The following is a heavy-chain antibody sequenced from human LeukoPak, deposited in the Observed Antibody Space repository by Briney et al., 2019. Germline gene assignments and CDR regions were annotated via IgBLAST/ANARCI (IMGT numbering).Heavy chain of an antibody. CDR2: ISGGGDK. V-gene: IGHV3-23*01. CDR1: GFTFSNAW. J-gene: IGHJ4*02. Sequence: GGSLRLSCAASGFTFSNAWMSWVRQAPGKGLEWVTTISGGGDKQYADHVKGRFTVSRDDSKNTLYLQMNSLRAEDTALYYCAKDVNGSGYYLGFDYWGQGTLVTVSS. D-gene: IGHD3-22*01. CDR3: AKDVNGSGYYLGFDY.